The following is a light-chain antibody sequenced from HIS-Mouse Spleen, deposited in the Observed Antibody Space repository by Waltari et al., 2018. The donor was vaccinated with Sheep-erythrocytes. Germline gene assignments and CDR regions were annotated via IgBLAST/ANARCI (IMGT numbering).Light chain of an antibody. CDR2: EDS. CDR1: PLPTKY. V-gene: IGLV3-10*01. Sequence: SYELTQPPSVSVSPGQTARLPCPGAPLPTKYAYWYQQKSGQAPVLVIYEDSKRPSGIPERFSGSSSGTMATLTISGAQVEDEADYYCYSTDSSGNHRVFGGGTKLTVL. CDR3: YSTDSSGNHRV. J-gene: IGLJ2*01.